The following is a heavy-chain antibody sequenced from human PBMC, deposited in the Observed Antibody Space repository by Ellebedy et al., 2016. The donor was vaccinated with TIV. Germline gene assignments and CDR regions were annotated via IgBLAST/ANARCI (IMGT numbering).Heavy chain of an antibody. CDR2: ISSDGVTK. Sequence: PGGSLRLSCAASGFTFSDYAMNWVRQAPGEGPEWVSTISSDGVTKDYAGSVRGRFTVSRDNSKNTLILQMDRLTVEDTAVYYCARAGRRHRLLWGLYFDYWGQGSLVTVSS. CDR1: GFTFSDYA. D-gene: IGHD3-16*01. CDR3: ARAGRRHRLLWGLYFDY. J-gene: IGHJ4*02. V-gene: IGHV3-23*01.